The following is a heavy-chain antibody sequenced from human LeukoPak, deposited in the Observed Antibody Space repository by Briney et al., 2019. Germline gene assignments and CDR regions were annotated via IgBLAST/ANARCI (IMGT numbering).Heavy chain of an antibody. Sequence: SVKVSCKASGGTFSSYAISWVRQAPGQGLEWMGGIIPIFGTANYAQKFQGRVTITTDESTSTAYMELSSLRAEDTAVYYCARDRYDIGGAFDIWGQGTMVTVSS. CDR1: GGTFSSYA. CDR2: IIPIFGTA. CDR3: ARDRYDIGGAFDI. V-gene: IGHV1-69*05. D-gene: IGHD3-9*01. J-gene: IGHJ3*02.